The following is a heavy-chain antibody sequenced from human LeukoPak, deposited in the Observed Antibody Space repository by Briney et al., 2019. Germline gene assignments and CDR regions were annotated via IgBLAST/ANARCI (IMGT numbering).Heavy chain of an antibody. D-gene: IGHD2-2*01. CDR2: ISSTGTYI. CDR3: ARDPSVVPAAVNWFDP. V-gene: IGHV3-21*01. CDR1: GFTFSSYS. Sequence: GGSLRLSCAASGFTFSSYSMNWVRQAPGKGLEWVSSISSTGTYIYYADSVKGRFTISRDNAKNSLYLQMNSLGAEDTAVYYCARDPSVVPAAVNWFDPWGQGTLVTVSS. J-gene: IGHJ5*02.